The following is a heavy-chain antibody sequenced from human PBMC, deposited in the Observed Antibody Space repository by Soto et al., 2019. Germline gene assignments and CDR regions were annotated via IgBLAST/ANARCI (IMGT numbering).Heavy chain of an antibody. V-gene: IGHV1-69*12. D-gene: IGHD1-26*01. CDR1: GGTFSSYA. CDR3: ARDLMSPVGAATPIGY. CDR2: IIPIFGTA. Sequence: QVQLVQSGAEVKKPGSSVKVSCKASGGTFSSYAISWVRQAPGQGLEWMGGIIPIFGTANYAQKFQGRVTSTADESTSTAYMGLSSVRSEDTAVYSGARDLMSPVGAATPIGYWGQGTLVTVAS. J-gene: IGHJ4*02.